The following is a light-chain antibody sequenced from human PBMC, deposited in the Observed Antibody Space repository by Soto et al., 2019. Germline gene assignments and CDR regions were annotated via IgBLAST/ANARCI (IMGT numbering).Light chain of an antibody. CDR3: QQYYRPWT. J-gene: IGKJ1*01. V-gene: IGKV4-1*01. CDR1: QSVLYSSNNKNY. CDR2: WAS. Sequence: DIVMTQSPDSLAVSLGERATINCKSSQSVLYSSNNKNYLAWYQQKPGQPPKLLIYWASTRESGVPDRFSGSGSGTDFILTISSLQAEDVAVYYCQQYYRPWTFGQGTKGEIK.